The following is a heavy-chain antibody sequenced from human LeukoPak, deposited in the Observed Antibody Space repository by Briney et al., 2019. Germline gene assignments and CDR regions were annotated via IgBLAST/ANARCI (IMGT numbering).Heavy chain of an antibody. CDR2: ISGSGGNT. CDR1: GFTFSSYA. V-gene: IGHV3-23*01. CDR3: AKDNGAGNFDY. J-gene: IGHJ4*02. D-gene: IGHD1-26*01. Sequence: GGSLRLSCAASGFTFSSYAMGWVRQAPGKGLEWVSLISGSGGNTYYVDSVKGRFTISRDNSKSTLYLQINSLRAEDTAVYSCAKDNGAGNFDYWGQGTLVTVSS.